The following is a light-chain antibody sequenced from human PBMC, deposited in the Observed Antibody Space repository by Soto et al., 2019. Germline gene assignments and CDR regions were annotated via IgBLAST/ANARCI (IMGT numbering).Light chain of an antibody. Sequence: DVVMTQSPLPLPVTLGQPASISCRSSRSLVYSDGNTSLNWLQQRPGQSPRRLIFEVSNRDSGVPDRFCGSASGTDFTLRISRVEAEDSAVYYCQQHGTTFGQGTKVDIK. CDR1: RSLVYSDGNTS. J-gene: IGKJ1*01. CDR2: EVS. V-gene: IGKV2-30*01. CDR3: QQHGTT.